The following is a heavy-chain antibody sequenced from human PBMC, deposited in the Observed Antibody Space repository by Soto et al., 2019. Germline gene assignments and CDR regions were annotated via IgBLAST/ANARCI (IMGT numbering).Heavy chain of an antibody. V-gene: IGHV4-59*01. CDR3: ARGGWKLFDY. CDR1: GGSISSYY. D-gene: IGHD6-19*01. Sequence: QVQLQESGPGLVKPSETLSLTCTVSGGSISSYYGSWIRQPPGKGLEWIGYIYYSGSTNYNPALKSRVTISVDTSKNQFALKLSSVTAADTAVYYCARGGWKLFDYWGQGTLVTVSS. J-gene: IGHJ4*02. CDR2: IYYSGST.